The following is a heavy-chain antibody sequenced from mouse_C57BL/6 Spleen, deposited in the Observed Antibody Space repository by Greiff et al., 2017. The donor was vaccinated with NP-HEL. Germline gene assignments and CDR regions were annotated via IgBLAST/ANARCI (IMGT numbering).Heavy chain of an antibody. CDR3: AKKGGRGDYYAMDY. CDR2: IWRGGST. V-gene: IGHV2-5*01. CDR1: GFSLTSYG. Sequence: QVQLKQSGPGLVQPSQSLSITCTVSGFSLTSYGVHWVRQSPGKGLEWLGVIWRGGSTDYNAAVMSRLSITKDNSKSQVFCKMNSLQADDTAIYYCAKKGGRGDYYAMDYWGQGTSVTVSS. D-gene: IGHD1-1*02. J-gene: IGHJ4*01.